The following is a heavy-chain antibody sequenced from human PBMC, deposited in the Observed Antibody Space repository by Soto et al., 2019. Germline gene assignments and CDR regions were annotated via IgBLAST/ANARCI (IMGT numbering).Heavy chain of an antibody. CDR3: ARDAYCSGGSCYVY. J-gene: IGHJ4*02. CDR2: IKQDGSEK. V-gene: IGHV3-7*01. D-gene: IGHD2-15*01. CDR1: GFTFSGYW. Sequence: GGSLRLSCAASGFTFSGYWMSWVRQAPGKGLEWVANIKQDGSEKYYADSVKGRFTISRDNSKNTLYLQMNSLRAEDTAVYYCARDAYCSGGSCYVYWGQGTLVTVSS.